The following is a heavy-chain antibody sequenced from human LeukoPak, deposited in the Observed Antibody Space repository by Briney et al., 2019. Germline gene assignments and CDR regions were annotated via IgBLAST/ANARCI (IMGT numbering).Heavy chain of an antibody. D-gene: IGHD3-9*01. CDR1: GFTFDDYA. CDR3: AKAGSYDLLTLDY. CDR2: ISGDGGST. V-gene: IGHV3-43*02. Sequence: GGSLRLSCAASGFTFDDYAMHWVRQAPRKGLEWVSLISGDGGSTDYADSVKGRFTISRDNSKNSLYLQMNSLKTEDTALYYCAKAGSYDLLTLDYWGQGTLVTVSS. J-gene: IGHJ4*02.